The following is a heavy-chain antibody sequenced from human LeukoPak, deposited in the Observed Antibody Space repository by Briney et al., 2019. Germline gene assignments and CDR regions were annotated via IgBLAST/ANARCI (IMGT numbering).Heavy chain of an antibody. CDR1: GFIFSTYS. CDR3: ARDAPVDSASYYYYYYMDV. D-gene: IGHD5-18*01. CDR2: ISSSSNII. Sequence: GGSLRLSCAASGFIFSTYSMNWVRQAPGKGLEWVSYISSSSNIIYYADSVKGRFTISRDNAKDSLSLQMNSLRAEDTAVYYCARDAPVDSASYYYYYYMDVWGKGTTVTVSS. J-gene: IGHJ6*03. V-gene: IGHV3-48*01.